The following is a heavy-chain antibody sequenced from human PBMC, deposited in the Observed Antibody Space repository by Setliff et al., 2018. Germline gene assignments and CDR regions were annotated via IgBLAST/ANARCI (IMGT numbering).Heavy chain of an antibody. Sequence: GGSLRLSCAASGFTFSSYAMSWVRQAPGKGLEWVSAISSSGGSTYYADSVKGRFTISRDNSKNTLYLQMNSLRAEDTAVYYCAKEVTAEYYYDSSGLAFDYWGQGTLVTVSS. CDR3: AKEVTAEYYYDSSGLAFDY. V-gene: IGHV3-23*01. J-gene: IGHJ4*02. CDR2: ISSSGGST. CDR1: GFTFSSYA. D-gene: IGHD3-22*01.